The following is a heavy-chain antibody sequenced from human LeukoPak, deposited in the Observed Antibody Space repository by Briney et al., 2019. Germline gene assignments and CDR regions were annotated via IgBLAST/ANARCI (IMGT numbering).Heavy chain of an antibody. CDR3: AREIVSAVAGNFDY. V-gene: IGHV3-48*03. CDR1: GFNFRSYE. Sequence: GGSLRLSCAASGFNFRSYEMNWVRQAPGKGLEWVSYISETGDTRTYADSVKGRFTISRDNDKNSLHLEMNSLRAEDTAVYYCAREIVSAVAGNFDYWGQGTLVTVSS. D-gene: IGHD6-19*01. CDR2: ISETGDTR. J-gene: IGHJ4*02.